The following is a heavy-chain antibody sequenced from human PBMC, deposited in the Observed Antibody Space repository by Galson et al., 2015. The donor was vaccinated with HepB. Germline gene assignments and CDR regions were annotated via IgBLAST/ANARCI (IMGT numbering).Heavy chain of an antibody. CDR1: GFTFRSYA. J-gene: IGHJ4*02. V-gene: IGHV3-30-3*01. Sequence: SLRLSCAASGFTFRSYAMHWVRQAPGEGLEWVTVISFDGSVQYYADSVKGRFTISRDNSQNTVYLQMNSLRAEDTALYYCARSSTGWYDYFDYWGQGTLVTVSS. CDR3: ARSSTGWYDYFDY. CDR2: ISFDGSVQ. D-gene: IGHD2-2*01.